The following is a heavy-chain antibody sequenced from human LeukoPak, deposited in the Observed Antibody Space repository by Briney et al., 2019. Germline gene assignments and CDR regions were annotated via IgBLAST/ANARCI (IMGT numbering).Heavy chain of an antibody. CDR2: IIPIFGTA. D-gene: IGHD6-19*01. CDR3: ARVSGVAGTELDY. V-gene: IGHV1-69*13. J-gene: IGHJ4*02. CDR1: GGTFSSYA. Sequence: ASVKVSCKASGGTFSSYAISWVRQAPGQGLEWMGGIIPIFGTANYAQMFQGRVTITADESTSTAYMELSSLRSEDTAVYYCARVSGVAGTELDYWGQGTLVTVSS.